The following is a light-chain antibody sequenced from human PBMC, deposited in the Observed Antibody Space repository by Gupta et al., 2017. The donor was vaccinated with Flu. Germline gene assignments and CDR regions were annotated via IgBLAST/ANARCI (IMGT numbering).Light chain of an antibody. CDR1: QSVSRY. J-gene: IGKJ4*01. CDR2: DAS. Sequence: IVLTQSPATLSLSPGERATLSCRASQSVSRYLAWYQQKPGQPPRLLIYDASNRATGIPARFSGSGSGTDFTLTISSLEPEDFAVYYCQQRSNWLTFGGGTKVDIK. V-gene: IGKV3-11*01. CDR3: QQRSNWLT.